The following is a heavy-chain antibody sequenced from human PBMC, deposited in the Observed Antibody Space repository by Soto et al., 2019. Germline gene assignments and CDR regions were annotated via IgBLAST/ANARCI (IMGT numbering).Heavy chain of an antibody. J-gene: IGHJ4*02. CDR3: ARHDAYRGGYCSQFDY. Sequence: GESLKISCKGSGYSFTSYWIGWVCQMPGKGLEWMGIIYPGDPDTRYSPSFQGQVTISADKSISTAYLQWSSLKASDTAMYYCARHDAYRGGYCSQFDYWGQGTLVTVSS. D-gene: IGHD2-21*02. CDR1: GYSFTSYW. CDR2: IYPGDPDT. V-gene: IGHV5-51*01.